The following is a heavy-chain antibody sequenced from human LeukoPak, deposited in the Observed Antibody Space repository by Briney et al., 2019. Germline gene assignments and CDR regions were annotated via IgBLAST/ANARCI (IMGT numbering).Heavy chain of an antibody. Sequence: SVKVSCKASGGTFSSYAISWVRQAPGQGLEWMGRIIPILGIANYAQKFQGRVTITADKSTSTAYMELSSLRSEDTAVYYCARGFDYYDSSGYLHYWGQGTLVTVSS. J-gene: IGHJ4*02. CDR1: GGTFSSYA. V-gene: IGHV1-69*04. D-gene: IGHD3-22*01. CDR3: ARGFDYYDSSGYLHY. CDR2: IIPILGIA.